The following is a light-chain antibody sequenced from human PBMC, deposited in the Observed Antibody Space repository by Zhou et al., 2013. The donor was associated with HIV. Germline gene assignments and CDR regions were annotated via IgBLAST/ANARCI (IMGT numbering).Light chain of an antibody. Sequence: DIQMTQSPSSLSASVGDRVTITCRPSQDIKNYLAWFQQRPGEAPKSLIYSASSLQSGVSSRFSGSGSGADFNLTINDLRPEDVATYYCQQYKNYPRTFGPGTKVEIK. CDR2: SAS. CDR1: QDIKNY. V-gene: IGKV1-16*01. J-gene: IGKJ1*01. CDR3: QQYKNYPRT.